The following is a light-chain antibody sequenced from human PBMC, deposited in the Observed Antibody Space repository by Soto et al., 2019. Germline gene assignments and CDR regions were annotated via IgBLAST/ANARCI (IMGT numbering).Light chain of an antibody. Sequence: DIQMTQSPSSLSASVGDRVTITCRASQSISSYLNWYQQKPGKAPKLLIYAASSLRSGVPSRFSGSGSGTDFTLTISSLQPEDFATYYCQQSYSGGTFGPGTKVDIK. CDR3: QQSYSGGT. V-gene: IGKV1-39*01. CDR2: AAS. CDR1: QSISSY. J-gene: IGKJ3*01.